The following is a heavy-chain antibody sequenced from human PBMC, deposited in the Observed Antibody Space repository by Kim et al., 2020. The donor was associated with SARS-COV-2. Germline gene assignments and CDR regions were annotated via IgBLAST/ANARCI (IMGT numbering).Heavy chain of an antibody. V-gene: IGHV1-3*01. J-gene: IGHJ6*02. Sequence: ASVKVSCKASGYTFTSYAMHWVRQAPGQRLEWMGWINAGNGNTKYSQKFQGRVTITRDTSASTAYMELSSLRSEDTAVYYCARGGTVTTRGPYYYYYYGMDVWGQGTTVTVSS. CDR3: ARGGTVTTRGPYYYYYYGMDV. CDR2: INAGNGNT. CDR1: GYTFTSYA. D-gene: IGHD4-17*01.